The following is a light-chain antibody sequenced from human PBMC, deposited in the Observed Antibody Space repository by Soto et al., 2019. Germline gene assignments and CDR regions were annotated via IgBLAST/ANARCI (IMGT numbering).Light chain of an antibody. CDR2: GVS. J-gene: IGKJ1*01. V-gene: IGKV3-20*01. CDR3: QQYGYSQWT. Sequence: IVLTQSPGTPSLSPGERATISFRSSQTGSNSYLAWYQQKSAQAPRLLIYGVSTRATGIPERFSGSGSGTEFTLTISRLEPEDFEVYFCQQYGYSQWTFGQGTKVDIK. CDR1: QTGSNSY.